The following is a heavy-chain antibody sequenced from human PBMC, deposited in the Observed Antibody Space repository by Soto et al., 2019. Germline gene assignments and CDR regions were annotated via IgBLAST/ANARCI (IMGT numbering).Heavy chain of an antibody. Sequence: EVQLVESGGGLVQPGGSLRLSCAASGFTFSSHWMHWVRQAPGKGLVWVSRINYDGSSTSYADSVNGRFTISRDNAKNTMYLQMNNLRAEDTAVYYCAKVKANGIPFDYWGHGTLVTVSS. CDR3: AKVKANGIPFDY. J-gene: IGHJ4*01. D-gene: IGHD2-8*01. V-gene: IGHV3-74*01. CDR2: INYDGSST. CDR1: GFTFSSHW.